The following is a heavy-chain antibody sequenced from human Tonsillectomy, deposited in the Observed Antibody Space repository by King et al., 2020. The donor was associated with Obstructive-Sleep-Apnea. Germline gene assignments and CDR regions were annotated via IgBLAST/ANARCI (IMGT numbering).Heavy chain of an antibody. D-gene: IGHD6-19*01. V-gene: IGHV3-23*04. CDR3: AKRIAVAALDY. Sequence: VQLVESGGGLVQPGGSLRLSCAASGFTFNSYAMSWVRQAPGKGLEWVSAIGASGGSTYYADSVKGRFTFSSDNSKNPLYLQMNSLRAEDTAVYYCAKRIAVAALDYWGQGTLVTVSS. CDR2: IGASGGST. J-gene: IGHJ4*02. CDR1: GFTFNSYA.